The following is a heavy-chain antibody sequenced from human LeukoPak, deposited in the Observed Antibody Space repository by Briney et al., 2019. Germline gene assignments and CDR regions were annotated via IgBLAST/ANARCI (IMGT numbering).Heavy chain of an antibody. J-gene: IGHJ4*02. CDR2: IYYTGST. CDR1: GASISSHY. Sequence: PSETLSLTCTVSGASISSHYWSWIRQSPGKGLEWIGNIYYTGSTNYNPSLKSRVTISEDTSKNQFYLNLSSVTAADTAVYYCARRYYYNLGSFPFDFWGQGTLVTVSS. D-gene: IGHD3-10*01. CDR3: ARRYYYNLGSFPFDF. V-gene: IGHV4-59*11.